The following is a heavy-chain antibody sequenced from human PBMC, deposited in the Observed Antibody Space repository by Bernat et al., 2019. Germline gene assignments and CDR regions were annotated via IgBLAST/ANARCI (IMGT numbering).Heavy chain of an antibody. CDR1: GFSLSTSGLG. CDR3: AHIMITFGGVVRGDAFDV. D-gene: IGHD3-16*01. V-gene: IGHV2-5*02. CDR2: IYGDDDI. J-gene: IGHJ3*01. Sequence: QITLKESGPTLVEPTQTLTLTFTFSGFSLSTSGLGVVWIRQPPGEALVCVAIIYGDDDIRYSPSLNNRLTITKDTNKNQVVLTLTNVDASDKATYYCAHIMITFGGVVRGDAFDVWGPGTNVTVSS.